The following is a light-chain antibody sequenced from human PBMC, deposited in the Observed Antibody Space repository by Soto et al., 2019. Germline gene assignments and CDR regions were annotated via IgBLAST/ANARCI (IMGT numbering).Light chain of an antibody. CDR2: GGS. J-gene: IGKJ3*01. Sequence: IVLTQSPGTLSLSPGEGLTLSCRASQTVTSSYLAWYQHKPGQAPRLLIYGGSTKATGTPDRFSGSGSGTDFTLTISRLEPEAFAVYYCQQYGSSPFTFGPGTKVDIK. CDR3: QQYGSSPFT. CDR1: QTVTSSY. V-gene: IGKV3-20*01.